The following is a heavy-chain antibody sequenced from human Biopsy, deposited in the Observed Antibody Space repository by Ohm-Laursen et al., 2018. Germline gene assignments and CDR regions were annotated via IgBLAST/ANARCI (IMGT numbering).Heavy chain of an antibody. J-gene: IGHJ1*01. V-gene: IGHV4-59*08. D-gene: IGHD4-23*01. CDR3: AKGSNEYGGLYFPH. CDR2: ISYTGYT. CDR1: GVSISSYY. Sequence: TLSLTCIVSGVSISSYYWTWLRQPPGQGLEWIGHISYTGYTSYKSSLKSRVTISLDTSRKHFSLRLTFLAAADTAVYYCAKGSNEYGGLYFPHWGQGTLVTVSS.